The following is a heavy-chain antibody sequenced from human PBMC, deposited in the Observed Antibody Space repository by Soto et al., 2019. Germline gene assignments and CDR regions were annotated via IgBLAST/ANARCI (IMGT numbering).Heavy chain of an antibody. D-gene: IGHD3-10*01. J-gene: IGHJ4*02. CDR1: GGTFSSYT. Sequence: QVQLVQSGAEVKKPGSSVKVSCKASGGTFSSYTISWVRQAPGQGLEWMGRIIPILGIANYAQKFQGRVTITADKSTVPAYMELSSLGSEDTAVYYGARGLGFGEFYYFDYWGQGTLVTVSS. V-gene: IGHV1-69*02. CDR2: IIPILGIA. CDR3: ARGLGFGEFYYFDY.